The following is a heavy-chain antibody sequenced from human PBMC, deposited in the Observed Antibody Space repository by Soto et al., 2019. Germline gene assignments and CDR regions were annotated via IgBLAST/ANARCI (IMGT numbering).Heavy chain of an antibody. V-gene: IGHV4-39*01. J-gene: IGHJ4*02. Sequence: QLQLQESGPGLVKPSETLSLTCTVSGDSISSSSYYWGWIRQPPGKGLEWIGSIYYSGSTYYNPSLQSRVTISVDTSKNQFSLKLSSVTAADTAVYYCANIVLVPAARVGGFDYWGQGTLVTVSS. CDR2: IYYSGST. D-gene: IGHD2-2*01. CDR3: ANIVLVPAARVGGFDY. CDR1: GDSISSSSYY.